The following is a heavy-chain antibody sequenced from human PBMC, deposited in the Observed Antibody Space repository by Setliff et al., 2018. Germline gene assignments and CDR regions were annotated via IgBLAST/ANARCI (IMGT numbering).Heavy chain of an antibody. D-gene: IGHD1-26*01. CDR3: ARSQSGSYFYYYYYGMDV. CDR1: GGSFSGYY. V-gene: IGHV4-34*01. CDR2: INHSGST. Sequence: NPSETLSLTCAVYGGSFSGYYWSWVRQPPGKGLEWIGEINHSGSTNYNPSLKSRVTISVDTSKNQFSLKLSSVTAADTAVYYCARSQSGSYFYYYYYGMDVWGQGTTVTVSS. J-gene: IGHJ6*02.